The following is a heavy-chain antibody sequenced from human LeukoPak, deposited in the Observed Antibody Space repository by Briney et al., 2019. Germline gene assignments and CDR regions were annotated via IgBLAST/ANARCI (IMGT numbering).Heavy chain of an antibody. D-gene: IGHD2-2*01. CDR3: ARGGVPAASFDY. CDR2: IYYSGST. J-gene: IGHJ4*02. Sequence: SETLSLTCTVSGDSINSYYWSWIRQPPGKGLEWIGYIYYSGSTNYNPSLKSRVTISVDTSKNQFSLKLSSVTAADTAVYYCARGGVPAASFDYWGQGTLVTVSS. CDR1: GDSINSYY. V-gene: IGHV4-59*01.